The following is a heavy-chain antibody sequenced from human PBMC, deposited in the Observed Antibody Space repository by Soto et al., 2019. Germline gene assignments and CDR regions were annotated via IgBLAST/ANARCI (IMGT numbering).Heavy chain of an antibody. CDR1: GGSISSYY. D-gene: IGHD2-2*01. J-gene: IGHJ6*02. CDR3: ALLPGYCTGTSCYGYYTMDV. V-gene: IGHV4-59*08. Sequence: PSETLSLTCTVSGGSISSYYWSWIRQPPGKGLEWIGYIYYSGSTNYNPSLKSRVTISVDTSKNQFSLMLSSVTAADTAVYYFALLPGYCTGTSCYGYYTMDVWGQGTTVTVSS. CDR2: IYYSGST.